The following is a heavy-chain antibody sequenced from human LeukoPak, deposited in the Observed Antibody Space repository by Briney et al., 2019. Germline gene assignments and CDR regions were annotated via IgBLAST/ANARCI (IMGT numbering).Heavy chain of an antibody. Sequence: ASVKVSCKASGYTFTSYGISWVRQAPGQGLEWMGWISAYNGNTNYAQKLQGRVTMTTHTSTSTAYMELRSLRSDDTAVHYCARGEVATDRGVYYFDYWGQGTLVTVSS. V-gene: IGHV1-18*01. CDR3: ARGEVATDRGVYYFDY. CDR2: ISAYNGNT. CDR1: GYTFTSYG. J-gene: IGHJ4*02. D-gene: IGHD5-12*01.